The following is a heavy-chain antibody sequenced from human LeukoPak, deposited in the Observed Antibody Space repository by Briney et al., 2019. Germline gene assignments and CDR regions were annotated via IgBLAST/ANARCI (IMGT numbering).Heavy chain of an antibody. CDR1: GYTFTSYA. D-gene: IGHD3-22*01. CDR2: INTNTGNP. CDR3: ARPYDSSDPALFDY. V-gene: IGHV7-4-1*02. Sequence: ASVKVSCKASGYTFTSYAMNWVRQAPGQGLEWMGWINTNTGNPTYAQGFTGRFVFSLDTSVSTAYLQISSLKAEDTAVYYCARPYDSSDPALFDYWGQGTLVTVYS. J-gene: IGHJ4*02.